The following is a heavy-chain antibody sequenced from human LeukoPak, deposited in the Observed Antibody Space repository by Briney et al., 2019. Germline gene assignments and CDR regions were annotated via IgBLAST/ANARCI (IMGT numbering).Heavy chain of an antibody. CDR1: GFTFDDYA. D-gene: IGHD1-26*01. Sequence: GGSLRLSCAASGFTFDDYAMHWVRQAPGKGLEWVSGISWNSGSIGYADSVKGRFTISGDNAKNSLYLQMNSLRAEDTALYYCAKDASYSGSYYDYWGQGTLVTVSS. J-gene: IGHJ4*02. V-gene: IGHV3-9*01. CDR3: AKDASYSGSYYDY. CDR2: ISWNSGSI.